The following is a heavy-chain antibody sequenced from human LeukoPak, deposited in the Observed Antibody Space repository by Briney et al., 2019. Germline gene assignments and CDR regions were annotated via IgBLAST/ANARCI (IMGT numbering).Heavy chain of an antibody. Sequence: GESLNTSCQSSGYSFTSRWIGGVRQVPGRVLEWVGMINPGDSAARYSPYFRGQVTMSVDKSINTAHLQWSSLKASDSAIYYCGRAAARYMWDYVWLDLWGQGTLVTVSS. CDR3: GRAAARYMWDYVWLDL. J-gene: IGHJ5*02. D-gene: IGHD1-7*01. CDR1: GYSFTSRW. CDR2: INPGDSAA. V-gene: IGHV5-51*01.